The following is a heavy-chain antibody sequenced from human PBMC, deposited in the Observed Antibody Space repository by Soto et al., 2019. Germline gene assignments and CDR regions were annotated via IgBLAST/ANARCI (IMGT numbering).Heavy chain of an antibody. V-gene: IGHV1-3*05. CDR1: GYIFADYA. J-gene: IGHJ4*02. CDR2: IKADNGDT. Sequence: HIVQSGPEEKSPGASVKLSCTTSGYIFADYAIHWVRQAPGQGLEWVGWIKADNGDTRYSPKFQGRLIITRDISASTSYMELSGLRSTDTGVFYCATSDWAWWGRGTLITVS. CDR3: ATSDWAW. D-gene: IGHD3-9*01.